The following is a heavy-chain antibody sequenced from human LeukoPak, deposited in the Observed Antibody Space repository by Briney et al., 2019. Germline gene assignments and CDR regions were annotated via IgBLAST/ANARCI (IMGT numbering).Heavy chain of an antibody. CDR3: ARDRRAGYCSSTSCYVWYYYYYGMDV. CDR2: IKQDGSEK. D-gene: IGHD2-2*01. CDR1: GFTFSSYW. Sequence: GGSLRLSCAASGFTFSSYWMSWVRQAPGKGLEWVANIKQDGSEKYYMDSVKGRFTISRDNAKNSLYLQMNSLRAEDTAVYYCARDRRAGYCSSTSCYVWYYYYYGMDVWGKGTTVTVSS. V-gene: IGHV3-7*03. J-gene: IGHJ6*04.